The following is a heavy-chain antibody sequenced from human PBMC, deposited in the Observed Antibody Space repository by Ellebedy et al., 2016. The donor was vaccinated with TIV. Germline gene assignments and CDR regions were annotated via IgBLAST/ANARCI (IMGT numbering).Heavy chain of an antibody. D-gene: IGHD2-2*01. Sequence: GGSLRLXCAASGFTFDTYAMHWVRQSPDKGLEWVAVISHDGDIEYYADSVEGRFTISRDNSMNTLYVQMDNLQSEDTALYHCARGGCSSSTCYISGGQPFDIWGQGTTVTVSS. J-gene: IGHJ3*02. CDR1: GFTFDTYA. CDR3: ARGGCSSSTCYISGGQPFDI. CDR2: ISHDGDIE. V-gene: IGHV3-30-3*01.